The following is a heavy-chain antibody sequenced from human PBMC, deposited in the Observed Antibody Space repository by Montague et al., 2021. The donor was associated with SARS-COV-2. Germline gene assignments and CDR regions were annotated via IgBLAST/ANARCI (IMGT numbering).Heavy chain of an antibody. D-gene: IGHD6-25*01. CDR2: ISISGST. Sequence: TLSLTCTVSGGSISSGNYYWSWIRQPAGKGLEWIGCISISGSTNYNPSLKSRVTISVDTSKNQFSLTLSSVTAADTAVYYCARDIAAAGLFDYWGQGTLVTVSS. CDR1: GGSISSGNYY. J-gene: IGHJ4*02. CDR3: ARDIAAAGLFDY. V-gene: IGHV4-61*02.